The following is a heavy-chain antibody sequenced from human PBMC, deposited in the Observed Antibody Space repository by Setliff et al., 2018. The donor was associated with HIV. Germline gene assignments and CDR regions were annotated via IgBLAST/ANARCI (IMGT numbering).Heavy chain of an antibody. CDR3: ARVRLRVPPSIFDY. CDR2: INHGGIT. V-gene: IGHV4-34*01. D-gene: IGHD2-2*01. J-gene: IGHJ4*02. Sequence: SETLSLTCAVYGASFSGYYWAWIRQSPGTGLEWIGEINHGGITNYNPTLKSRVTISTDTSKNQFSLRLNSVTAADTAVYYCARVRLRVPPSIFDYWGQGAPVTVSS. CDR1: GASFSGYY.